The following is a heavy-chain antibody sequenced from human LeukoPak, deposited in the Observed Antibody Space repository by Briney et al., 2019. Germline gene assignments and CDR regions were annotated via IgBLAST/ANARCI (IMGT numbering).Heavy chain of an antibody. CDR3: ARGCSSTSCYYYYGMDV. D-gene: IGHD2-2*01. V-gene: IGHV7-4-1*02. CDR1: GYTFTSYA. CDR2: INTNTGNP. J-gene: IGHJ6*02. Sequence: ASVKVSCKASGYTFTSYAMNWVRRAPGQGLEWMGWINTNTGNPTYAQGFTGRFVFSLDTSVSTAYLQISSLKAEDTAVYYCARGCSSTSCYYYYGMDVWGQGTTDTVSS.